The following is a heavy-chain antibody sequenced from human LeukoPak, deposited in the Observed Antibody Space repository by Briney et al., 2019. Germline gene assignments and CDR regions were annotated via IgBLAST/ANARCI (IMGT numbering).Heavy chain of an antibody. J-gene: IGHJ4*02. CDR2: ISSSGYYI. D-gene: IGHD5-24*01. V-gene: IGHV3-21*01. Sequence: GGSLRLSCAASGFTFSRYTMNWVRQSPGKGLEWVSSISSSGYYIYYADSVKGRFTISRDNAKNSLYLQMNSLRAEDTAVYYCVKGKDGYMDYWGQGTLVTVSS. CDR3: VKGKDGYMDY. CDR1: GFTFSRYT.